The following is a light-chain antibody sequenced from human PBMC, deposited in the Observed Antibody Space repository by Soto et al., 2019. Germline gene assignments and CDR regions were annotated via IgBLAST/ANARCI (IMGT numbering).Light chain of an antibody. V-gene: IGKV3-15*01. CDR3: QQYYMWPLT. CDR2: GAS. Sequence: EIVMTQSPATLSVSPGERAALSCWASQTINSYLAWYQQKPGQAPRLLIYGASTRATGIPARFSGGESGTEFTLTISSLESEDFAVYFCQQYYMWPLTFGGGTKVDI. CDR1: QTINSY. J-gene: IGKJ4*01.